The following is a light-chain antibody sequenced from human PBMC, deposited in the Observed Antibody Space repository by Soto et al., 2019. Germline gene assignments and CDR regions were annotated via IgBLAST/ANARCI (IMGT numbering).Light chain of an antibody. CDR2: DAS. CDR3: QQRSNWPPLT. CDR1: QSVSSY. Sequence: EIVLTQSPATLSLSPGERATLSCRASQSVSSYLAWYQQKPGQAPRLLIYDASNRATGIPARFSGSGSGTDFPPTISGLEPEDFAVYYCQQRSNWPPLTFGGGTKVEIK. J-gene: IGKJ4*01. V-gene: IGKV3-11*01.